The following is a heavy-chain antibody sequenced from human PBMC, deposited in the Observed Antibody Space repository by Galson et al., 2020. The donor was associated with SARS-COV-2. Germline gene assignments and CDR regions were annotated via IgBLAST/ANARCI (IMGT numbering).Heavy chain of an antibody. J-gene: IGHJ6*02. V-gene: IGHV1-2*05. CDR1: GYTFTDYY. CDR3: ARGYGMDV. Sequence: ASVKVSCKASGYTFTDYYIHWARQAPGQGLEWMRRINPNSGATKYAQKFEGRVTMTRDTSINTAYMELNRVTYDDTVVYYCARGYGMDVWGQGTTVTVSS. CDR2: INPNSGAT.